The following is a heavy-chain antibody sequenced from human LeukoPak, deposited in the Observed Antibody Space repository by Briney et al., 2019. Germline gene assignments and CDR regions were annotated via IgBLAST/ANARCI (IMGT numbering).Heavy chain of an antibody. V-gene: IGHV3-33*01. Sequence: PGRSLRLSCAASGFTFSSYGMHWVRQATGKGLEWVAFICYDGTYKSYADSVKGRFTISRDNSRDTLYLQMNSLRAEDTAVFHCARDITMIRGVTTDPDAFDIWGQGTMVTVSS. CDR3: ARDITMIRGVTTDPDAFDI. D-gene: IGHD3-10*01. CDR1: GFTFSSYG. J-gene: IGHJ3*02. CDR2: ICYDGTYK.